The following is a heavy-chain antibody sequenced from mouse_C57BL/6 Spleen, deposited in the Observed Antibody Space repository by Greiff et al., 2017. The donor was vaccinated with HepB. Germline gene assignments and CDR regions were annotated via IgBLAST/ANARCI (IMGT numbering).Heavy chain of an antibody. CDR2: INPGSGGT. V-gene: IGHV1-54*01. J-gene: IGHJ1*03. Sequence: VQLQQSGAELVRPGTSVKVSCKASGYAFTNYLIEWVKQRPGQGLEWIGVINPGSGGTNYNEKFKGKATLTADKSSSTAYMQLSSLTSEDSAVYFCARSDYYGSSSHWYFDVWGTGTTVTVSS. CDR3: ARSDYYGSSSHWYFDV. D-gene: IGHD1-1*01. CDR1: GYAFTNYL.